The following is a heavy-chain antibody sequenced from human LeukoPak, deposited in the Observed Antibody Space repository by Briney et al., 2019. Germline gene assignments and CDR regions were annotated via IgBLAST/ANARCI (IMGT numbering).Heavy chain of an antibody. V-gene: IGHV3-48*03. CDR3: ARVGYGDYLDY. J-gene: IGHJ4*02. D-gene: IGHD4-17*01. CDR2: ISSSGSTI. Sequence: QSGGSLRLSCAASXFTFSNYEMNWVRQAPGKGLEWVSYISSSGSTIYYADSVKGRFTLSRDNAKNSLYLQMNSLRAEDTAVYYCARVGYGDYLDYWGQGALVTVSS. CDR1: XFTFSNYE.